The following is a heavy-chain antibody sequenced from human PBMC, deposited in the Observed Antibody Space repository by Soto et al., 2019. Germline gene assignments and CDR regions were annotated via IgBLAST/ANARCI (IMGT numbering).Heavy chain of an antibody. CDR1: GYTFTGYY. CDR3: ARLKNQGWHGGYYYYGMDV. CDR2: INPNSGGT. J-gene: IGHJ6*02. D-gene: IGHD3-16*01. Sequence: ASVKVSCKASGYTFTGYYMHWVRQAPGQGLEWMGWINPNSGGTNYAQKFQGRVTMTRDTSISTAYMELSRLRPDDTAVYYCARLKNQGWHGGYYYYGMDVWGQGTTVTVSS. V-gene: IGHV1-2*02.